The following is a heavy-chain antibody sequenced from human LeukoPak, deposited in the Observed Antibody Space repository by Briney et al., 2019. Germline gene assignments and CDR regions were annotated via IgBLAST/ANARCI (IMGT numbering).Heavy chain of an antibody. V-gene: IGHV3-74*01. CDR3: ARDRGSSCLDV. D-gene: IGHD6-13*01. J-gene: IGHJ6*04. CDR1: GFTFSSYW. Sequence: QLGGSLRLSCAASGFTFSSYWMHWVRQAPGKGLVWVSRINSVGSSTSYADSVKGRFTISRDNAKNTLYLQMNSLRAEDTAVYYCARDRGSSCLDVWGKGTTVTVSS. CDR2: INSVGSST.